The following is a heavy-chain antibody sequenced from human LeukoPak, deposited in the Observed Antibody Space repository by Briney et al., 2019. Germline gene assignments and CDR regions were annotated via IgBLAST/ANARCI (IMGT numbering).Heavy chain of an antibody. CDR3: ARWRGSTSERSDY. Sequence: GGSLRLSCAASRFTFSSYAMHWVRQAPGKGLEWVANIKQDGSAKYYVDSVKGRFTISRDNAKNSLYLQMDSLRVEDTATYYCARWRGSTSERSDYWGQGTLVTVSS. J-gene: IGHJ4*02. CDR2: IKQDGSAK. V-gene: IGHV3-7*01. CDR1: RFTFSSYA. D-gene: IGHD2-2*01.